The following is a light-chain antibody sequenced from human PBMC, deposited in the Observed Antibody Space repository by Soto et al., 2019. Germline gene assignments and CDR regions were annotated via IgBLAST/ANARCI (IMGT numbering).Light chain of an antibody. CDR1: QSIRSN. CDR2: GAS. J-gene: IGKJ5*01. Sequence: EIVMTQSPPTLSVSPGERAALSCRASQSIRSNLAWYQQKPGQAPRLLIYGASTRVTGNPARFSGSGSGTEFTLTISSLQSEDFAVYYCPQYNNWPAITFGQGTRLEIK. V-gene: IGKV3D-15*01. CDR3: PQYNNWPAIT.